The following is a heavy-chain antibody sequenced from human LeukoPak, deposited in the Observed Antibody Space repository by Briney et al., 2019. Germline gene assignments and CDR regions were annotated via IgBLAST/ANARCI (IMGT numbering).Heavy chain of an antibody. J-gene: IGHJ4*02. V-gene: IGHV4-31*03. D-gene: IGHD5-18*01. CDR3: ARGTTDGYSYRSFDY. CDR1: GGSISSDGCY. CDR2: IYYSGTT. Sequence: SETPSLTCTVSGGSISSDGCYWSWIRQHPGKGLEWLGYIYYSGTTYYNPSLKSRVTFSVDTSKNQFSLELNPVTAADTALYYCARGTTDGYSYRSFDYWGQGTLVTVSS.